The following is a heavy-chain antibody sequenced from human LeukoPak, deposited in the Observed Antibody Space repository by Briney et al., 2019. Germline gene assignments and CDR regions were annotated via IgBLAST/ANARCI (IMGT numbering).Heavy chain of an antibody. V-gene: IGHV3-9*01. CDR3: ATSWSYGSGSYYNPIAY. CDR2: ISWNGDSI. Sequence: GRSLRLSCAASGFTFGDTAMHWVRQAPGKGLEWFSGISWNGDSIDYADSVKGRFTISRDNAKNSLYLQMNSLRAEDTALYYCATSWSYGSGSYYNPIAYWGQGTLVTVSS. J-gene: IGHJ4*02. CDR1: GFTFGDTA. D-gene: IGHD3-10*01.